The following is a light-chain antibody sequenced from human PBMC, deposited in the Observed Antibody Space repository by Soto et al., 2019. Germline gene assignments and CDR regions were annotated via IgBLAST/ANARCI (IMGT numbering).Light chain of an antibody. CDR2: AAS. J-gene: IGKJ5*01. CDR3: QQSYSVPIT. CDR1: ESISTH. Sequence: DIQMTQSPSSLSASVGDRVTITCRASESISTHLNWYQQKSGGAPQLLIQAASTLQTGVPSRFSGSGSGTDFTLTISSLQPADCATDHCQQSYSVPITFGQGTRLDIK. V-gene: IGKV1-39*01.